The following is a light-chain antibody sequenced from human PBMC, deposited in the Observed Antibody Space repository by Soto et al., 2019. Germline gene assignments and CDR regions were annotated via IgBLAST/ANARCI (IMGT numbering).Light chain of an antibody. J-gene: IGKJ3*01. CDR2: DAS. V-gene: IGKV3-11*01. Sequence: EIVLTQSPATRSLSPGERATLSCRASQSVSTYLAWYQQRPGQAPRLLIHDASNRATGIPARFSGSGSGTDFTLTISSLEPEDFAVYYCQQRLNWPPITFGPGTKVEIK. CDR3: QQRLNWPPIT. CDR1: QSVSTY.